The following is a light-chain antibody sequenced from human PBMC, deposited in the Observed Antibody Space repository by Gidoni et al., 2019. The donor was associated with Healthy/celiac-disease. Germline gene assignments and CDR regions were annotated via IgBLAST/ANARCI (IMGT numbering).Light chain of an antibody. Sequence: DIQMTQSPSSLSASVGDRVTITCRASQSISSYLNWYQQKPGEAPKLLIYAASSLQSGVPSRFRDSGSGTDFTLTISSLQPEDFATYYCQQSYSTTWTFGQGTKVEIK. CDR2: AAS. J-gene: IGKJ1*01. CDR1: QSISSY. CDR3: QQSYSTTWT. V-gene: IGKV1-39*01.